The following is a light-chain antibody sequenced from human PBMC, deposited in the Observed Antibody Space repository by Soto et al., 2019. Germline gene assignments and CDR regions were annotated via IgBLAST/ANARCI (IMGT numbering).Light chain of an antibody. CDR1: QTISSW. CDR2: KAS. V-gene: IGKV1-5*03. Sequence: DIQMTQSPSTLSGSVGASVTRTGLAIQTISSWLAWYQQKPGKAPKLLIYKASTLKSGVPSRFSGSGSGTEFTLTINSLQPDDSATYYCQQYQSYPWTFGQGTKVDIK. J-gene: IGKJ1*01. CDR3: QQYQSYPWT.